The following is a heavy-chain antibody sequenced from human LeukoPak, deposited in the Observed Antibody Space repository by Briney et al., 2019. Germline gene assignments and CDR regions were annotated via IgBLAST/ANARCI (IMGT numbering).Heavy chain of an antibody. V-gene: IGHV3-21*01. CDR3: AKASGWTLLLGFDY. D-gene: IGHD1-26*01. J-gene: IGHJ4*02. CDR1: GFTFSSYS. Sequence: KPGGSLRLSCAASGFTFSSYSMNWVRQAPGKGLEWVSSISSSSSYIYYADSVKGRFTISRDNAKNSLYLQMNSLRAEDTAVYYCAKASGWTLLLGFDYWGQGTLVTVSS. CDR2: ISSSSSYI.